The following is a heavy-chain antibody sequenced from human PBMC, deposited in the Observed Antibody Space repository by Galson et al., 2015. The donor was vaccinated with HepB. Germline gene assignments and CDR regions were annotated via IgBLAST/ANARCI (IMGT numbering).Heavy chain of an antibody. CDR2: ISSSSSTI. D-gene: IGHD3-22*01. V-gene: IGHV3-48*01. CDR3: AREHNYDIRSYYFDY. Sequence: SLRLSCAASGFTFRNYPMNWVRQAPGKGLEWVSYISSSSSTIYYADSVKGRFTISRDNAKNSLYLQMNSLRAEDTAVYYCAREHNYDIRSYYFDYWGQGTLVPVSS. J-gene: IGHJ4*02. CDR1: GFTFRNYP.